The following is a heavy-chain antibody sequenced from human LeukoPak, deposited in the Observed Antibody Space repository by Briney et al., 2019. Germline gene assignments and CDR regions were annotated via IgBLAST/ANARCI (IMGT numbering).Heavy chain of an antibody. Sequence: GGSLRLSCAASGFTFSSYAMSWVRQAPGKGLEWVSAISGSGGSTYYADSVKGRFTISRDNSKNTLYLQMNSLRAEDTAVYYCAKLLTYYYDSSGYGGSPYFDYWGQGTLVTVSS. CDR3: AKLLTYYYDSSGYGGSPYFDY. CDR2: ISGSGGST. J-gene: IGHJ4*02. D-gene: IGHD3-22*01. CDR1: GFTFSSYA. V-gene: IGHV3-23*01.